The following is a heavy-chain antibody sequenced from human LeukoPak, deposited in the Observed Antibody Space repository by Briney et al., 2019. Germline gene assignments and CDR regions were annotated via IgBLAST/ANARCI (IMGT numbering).Heavy chain of an antibody. J-gene: IGHJ4*02. V-gene: IGHV3-53*01. D-gene: IGHD3-22*01. Sequence: PGGSLRLSCAASGFTVSSNYMSWVRQAPGKGLEWVQVFYSGGSTYYADSVKGRFTISRDNSKNTLYLQMDSLRAEDTAVYYCAKDLSLSDYYDSSQPDYWGQGTLVTVSS. CDR1: GFTVSSNY. CDR2: FYSGGST. CDR3: AKDLSLSDYYDSSQPDY.